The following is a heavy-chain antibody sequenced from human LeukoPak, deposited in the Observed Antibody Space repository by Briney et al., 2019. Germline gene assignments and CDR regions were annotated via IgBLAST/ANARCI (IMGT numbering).Heavy chain of an antibody. Sequence: SETLSLTCAVYGGSFSGYFWSWIRQPPGKGLEWIGEINHSGSTNYNPSLKSRVTISVDTSKNQFSLKLSSVTAADTAVYYCARDIHDSSGWDYFDYWGQGTLVTVSS. CDR1: GGSFSGYF. CDR2: INHSGST. CDR3: ARDIHDSSGWDYFDY. J-gene: IGHJ4*02. D-gene: IGHD3-22*01. V-gene: IGHV4-34*01.